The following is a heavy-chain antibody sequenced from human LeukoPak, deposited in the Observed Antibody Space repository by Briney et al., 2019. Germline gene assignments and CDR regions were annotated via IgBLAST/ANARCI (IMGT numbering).Heavy chain of an antibody. CDR3: ARVKSSGWYPFFDY. V-gene: IGHV3-64*01. CDR1: GFTFSSYA. CDR2: ISSNGGST. Sequence: GGSLRLSCAASGFTFSSYAMHWVRQAPGKGLEYVSAISSNGGSTYYANSVKGRFTISRDNSKNTLYLQMGSLRAEDMAVYYCARVKSSGWYPFFDYWGQGTLVTVSS. J-gene: IGHJ4*02. D-gene: IGHD6-19*01.